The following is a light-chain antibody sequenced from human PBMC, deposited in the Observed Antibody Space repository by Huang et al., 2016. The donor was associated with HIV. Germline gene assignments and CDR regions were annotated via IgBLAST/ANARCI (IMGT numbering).Light chain of an antibody. J-gene: IGKJ1*01. CDR2: LGS. V-gene: IGKV2-28*01. CDR3: MQALQTPFS. CDR1: QSLLHGNGSHY. Sequence: IVMTQSPLSLPVTPGEPASISCRSSQSLLHGNGSHYLDLYRQKEGQSPQLLIYLGSNRASGVPDRFSGSGSDTDFKLNISRVEAEDAGGIYYCMQALQTPFSFGQGTKVEIK.